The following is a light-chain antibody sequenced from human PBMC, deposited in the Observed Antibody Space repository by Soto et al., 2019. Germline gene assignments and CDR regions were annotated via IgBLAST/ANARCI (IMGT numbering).Light chain of an antibody. CDR2: TTN. J-gene: IGLJ3*02. Sequence: QSVLTQPPSASVTPGQRVSISSSGSSSNIGNNTVNWYQQFPETAPRLLIYTTNQRPSGVPDRFSGSKSGTSASLAISGLQSEDEADYYCAAWDDSLNGPVFGGGTKVTVL. CDR1: SSNIGNNT. V-gene: IGLV1-44*01. CDR3: AAWDDSLNGPV.